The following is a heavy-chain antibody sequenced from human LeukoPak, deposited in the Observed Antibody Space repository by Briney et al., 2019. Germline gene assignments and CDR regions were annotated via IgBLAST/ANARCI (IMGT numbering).Heavy chain of an antibody. CDR3: ASSVLRFLEWLTPFDY. CDR1: GYTFTGYY. CDR2: INPNSGGT. J-gene: IGHJ4*02. V-gene: IGHV1-2*02. Sequence: GASVKVSCKASGYTFTGYYMHWVRQAPGQGLEWMGWINPNSGGTNYAQKFQGRVTMTRDTSISTAYMELSRLRSDDTAVYYCASSVLRFLEWLTPFDYWGQGTLVTVSS. D-gene: IGHD3-3*01.